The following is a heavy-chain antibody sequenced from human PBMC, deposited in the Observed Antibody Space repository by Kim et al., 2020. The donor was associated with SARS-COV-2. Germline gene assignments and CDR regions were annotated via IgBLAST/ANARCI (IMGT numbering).Heavy chain of an antibody. Sequence: SQTLSLTCAISGDSVSSNSAAWNWIRQSPSRGLEWLGRTYYRSKWYNDYAVSVKSRITINPDTSKNQFSLQLNSVTPEDTAVYYCARDRLAGTPYYYYGMDVWGQGTTVTVSS. D-gene: IGHD6-19*01. CDR1: GDSVSSNSAA. CDR3: ARDRLAGTPYYYYGMDV. CDR2: TYYRSKWYN. V-gene: IGHV6-1*01. J-gene: IGHJ6*02.